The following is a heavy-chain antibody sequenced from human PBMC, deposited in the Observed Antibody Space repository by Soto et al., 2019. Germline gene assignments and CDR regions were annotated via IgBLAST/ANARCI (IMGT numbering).Heavy chain of an antibody. Sequence: LSLTCTVSGGSISSYYWSWIRQPPGKGLEWIGYIYYSGSTNYNPSLKSRVTISVDTSKNQFSLKLSSVTAADTAVYYCARALRRGYSYGAFDYWGQGTLVTVSS. J-gene: IGHJ4*02. CDR2: IYYSGST. CDR1: GGSISSYY. D-gene: IGHD5-18*01. V-gene: IGHV4-59*01. CDR3: ARALRRGYSYGAFDY.